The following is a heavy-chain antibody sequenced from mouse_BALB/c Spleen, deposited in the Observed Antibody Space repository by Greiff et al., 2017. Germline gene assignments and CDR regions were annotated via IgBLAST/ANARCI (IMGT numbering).Heavy chain of an antibody. J-gene: IGHJ4*01. Sequence: EVQGVESGGGLVKPGGSLKLSCAASGFTFSSYAMSWVRQTPEKRLEWVASISSGGSTYYPDSVKGRFTISRDNARNILYLQMSSLRSEDTAMYYCARRLLRTYAMDYWGQGTSVTVSS. D-gene: IGHD1-1*01. CDR2: ISSGGST. CDR3: ARRLLRTYAMDY. CDR1: GFTFSSYA. V-gene: IGHV5-6-5*01.